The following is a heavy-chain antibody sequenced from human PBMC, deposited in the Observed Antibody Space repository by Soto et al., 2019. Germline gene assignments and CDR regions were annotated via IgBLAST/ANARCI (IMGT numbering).Heavy chain of an antibody. CDR1: GGSISSGDYY. D-gene: IGHD3-3*01. V-gene: IGHV4-30-4*01. CDR3: ARDLGPVGHDFWSGYPSSDYYYGMDV. J-gene: IGHJ6*02. CDR2: IYYSGST. Sequence: SETLSLTCTVSGGSISSGDYYWSWIRQPPGKGLEWIGYIYYSGSTYYNPSLKSRVTISVDTSKNQFSLKLSSVTAADTAVYYCARDLGPVGHDFWSGYPSSDYYYGMDVWGQGTTVTVSS.